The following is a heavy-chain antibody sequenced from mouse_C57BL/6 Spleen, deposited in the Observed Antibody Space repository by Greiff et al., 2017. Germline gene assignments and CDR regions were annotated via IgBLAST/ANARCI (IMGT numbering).Heavy chain of an antibody. Sequence: EVQLVESGGGLVQPGGSLKLSCAASGFTFSDYYMYWVRQTPEQRLEWVAYISNGGGSTYYPDTVKGRFTISRDSATNTLYLHMSRLKSEDTAMYYCARLGDSLDYWGQGTTLTVSS. J-gene: IGHJ2*01. V-gene: IGHV5-12*01. D-gene: IGHD3-3*01. CDR3: ARLGDSLDY. CDR1: GFTFSDYY. CDR2: ISNGGGST.